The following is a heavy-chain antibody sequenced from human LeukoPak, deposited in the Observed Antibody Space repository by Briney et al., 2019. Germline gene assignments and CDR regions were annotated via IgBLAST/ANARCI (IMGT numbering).Heavy chain of an antibody. V-gene: IGHV4-30-4*01. CDR2: IYYSGST. D-gene: IGHD5-24*01. CDR1: GGSISSGDYY. J-gene: IGHJ3*02. CDR3: ARGGWLQDAFDI. Sequence: SETLSLTCTVSGGSISSGDYYWSWIRQPPGKGLEWIGYIYYSGSTYYNPSLKSRVTISVDTSKNQFSLKLSSVTAADTAVYYCARGGWLQDAFDIWGQGTMVTVSS.